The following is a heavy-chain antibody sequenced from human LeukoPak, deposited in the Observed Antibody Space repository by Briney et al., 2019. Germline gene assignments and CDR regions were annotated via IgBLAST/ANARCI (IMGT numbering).Heavy chain of an antibody. J-gene: IGHJ4*02. CDR1: GFTFDDYA. Sequence: GRSLRLSCAASGFTFDDYAMHWVRQAPGKGLEWVSGISWNSGSIGYADSVKGRFTISRDNAKNSLYLQMNSLRAEDTAVYYCARDRSSSWYYFDFDYWGQGTLVTVSS. V-gene: IGHV3-9*01. D-gene: IGHD6-13*01. CDR3: ARDRSSSWYYFDFDY. CDR2: ISWNSGSI.